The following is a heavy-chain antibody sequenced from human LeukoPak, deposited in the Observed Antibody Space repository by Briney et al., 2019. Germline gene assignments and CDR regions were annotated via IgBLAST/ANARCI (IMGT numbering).Heavy chain of an antibody. V-gene: IGHV1-69*04. Sequence: SVKVSCKASGGTFSSYAISWVRQAPGQGLEWMGRIIPILGIANYAQKFQGRVTITADKSTSTAYMELSSLRSDDTAVYYCARDYSSGYYDSSGYHWDYWGQGTLVTVSS. J-gene: IGHJ4*02. CDR2: IIPILGIA. D-gene: IGHD3-22*01. CDR1: GGTFSSYA. CDR3: ARDYSSGYYDSSGYHWDY.